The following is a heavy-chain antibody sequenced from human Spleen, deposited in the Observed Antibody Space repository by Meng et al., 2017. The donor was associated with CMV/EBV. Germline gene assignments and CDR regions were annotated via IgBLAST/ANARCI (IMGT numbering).Heavy chain of an antibody. CDR2: ISSSGSIK. Sequence: GESLKISCAASGFSFSDSYMIWIRQAPGKELEWVSYISSSGSIKYHADSVKGLFTISRDNAKKSLDLQMNSLRAEDTAVYYCARLYSSSWYADSWGQGTQVTVSS. V-gene: IGHV3-11*01. CDR1: GFSFSDSY. CDR3: ARLYSSSWYADS. D-gene: IGHD6-13*01. J-gene: IGHJ4*02.